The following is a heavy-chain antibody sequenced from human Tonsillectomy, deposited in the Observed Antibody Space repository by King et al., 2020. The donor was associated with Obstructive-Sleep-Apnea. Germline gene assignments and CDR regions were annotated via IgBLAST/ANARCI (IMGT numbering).Heavy chain of an antibody. D-gene: IGHD2/OR15-2a*01. CDR3: ARVPILLVIASWYFDY. CDR1: GGSITSGDHY. V-gene: IGHV4-30-4*01. J-gene: IGHJ4*02. Sequence: QLQESGPGLVKPSQTLSPTCTVSGGSITSGDHYWNWIRQSPGKGLEWIGSIYYSGSAYYNPSLKSRLTISVDTSKNQFSLRLSSVTAADTAVYFCARVPILLVIASWYFDYWGQGTLVTVSS. CDR2: IYYSGSA.